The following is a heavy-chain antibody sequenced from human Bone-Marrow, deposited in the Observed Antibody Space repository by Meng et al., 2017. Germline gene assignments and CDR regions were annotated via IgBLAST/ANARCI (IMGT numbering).Heavy chain of an antibody. CDR3: ARGHRKGDY. V-gene: IGHV3-7*01. J-gene: IGHJ4*02. Sequence: GASLKISCVASGFTLSSYWMGWVRQAPGKGVEWVANIKQDGSEMYYVDSVKGQFTISRDNAKNSLYLQMSSLRAEDTAIYYCARGHRKGDYWGQGTLVTGLL. CDR1: GFTLSSYW. CDR2: IKQDGSEM.